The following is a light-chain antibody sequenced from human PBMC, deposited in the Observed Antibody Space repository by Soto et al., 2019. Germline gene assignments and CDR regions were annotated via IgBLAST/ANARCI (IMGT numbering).Light chain of an antibody. CDR3: CSTAGSFPWV. Sequence: QSALTQPPSVSGSPGQSITISCTGSSRDVRGYNFVSWYQQHPGEAPKLMIYDVTTRPSGVPDRVSASKSGSTAYLTISGLDAEEEDDYYCCSTAGSFPWVFGGGTQLTVL. J-gene: IGLJ2*01. CDR1: SRDVRGYNF. CDR2: DVT. V-gene: IGLV2-11*01.